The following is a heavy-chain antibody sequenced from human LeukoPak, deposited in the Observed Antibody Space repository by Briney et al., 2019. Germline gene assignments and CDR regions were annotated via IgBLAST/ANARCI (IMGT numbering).Heavy chain of an antibody. CDR1: GYGFTSYW. D-gene: IGHD6-6*01. CDR2: ICPGDSDT. V-gene: IGHV5-51*01. Sequence: GESLKISCKGSGYGFTSYWIGWVRQMPGKGLEWMGIICPGDSDTRYSPSFQGQVTISADKSISTAYLQWSSLKASDTAMYYCARLGSIAARPNWFDPWGQGTLVTVSS. CDR3: ARLGSIAARPNWFDP. J-gene: IGHJ5*02.